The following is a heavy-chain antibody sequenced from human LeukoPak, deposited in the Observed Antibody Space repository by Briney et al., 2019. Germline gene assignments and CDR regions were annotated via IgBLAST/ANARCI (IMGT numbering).Heavy chain of an antibody. Sequence: PSQTLSLTCTVAGGSISSGGYYWSWIRQPPGKGLEWIGYIYYSGSTNYNPSLKSRVTISVDTSKNQFSLKLSSVTAADTAVYYCARTQGRLGWSGYSNWYFDLWGRGTLVTVSS. CDR2: IYYSGST. CDR3: ARTQGRLGWSGYSNWYFDL. D-gene: IGHD3-3*01. V-gene: IGHV4-61*08. J-gene: IGHJ2*01. CDR1: GGSISSGGYY.